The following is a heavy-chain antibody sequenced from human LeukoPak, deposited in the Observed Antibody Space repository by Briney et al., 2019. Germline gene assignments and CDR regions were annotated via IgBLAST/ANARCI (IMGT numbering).Heavy chain of an antibody. CDR1: GFTFSTYA. CDR3: AKDRSKKAVVAATSLDY. CDR2: IGGSGGST. J-gene: IGHJ4*02. D-gene: IGHD2-15*01. V-gene: IGHV3-23*01. Sequence: GGSLRLSCAASGFTFSTYAMNWVRQAPGKGLEWVSVIGGSGGSTYYADSVKGRFTISRANFKNTLYLQMNSLRAEDTAVYYCAKDRSKKAVVAATSLDYWGQGILVIVSS.